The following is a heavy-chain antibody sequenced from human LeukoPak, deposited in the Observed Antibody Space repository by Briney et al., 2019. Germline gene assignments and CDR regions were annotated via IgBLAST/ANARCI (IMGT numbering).Heavy chain of an antibody. J-gene: IGHJ4*02. CDR1: GFIFSNYA. CDR3: ARGLHRRCSGGICYRPFDY. V-gene: IGHV3-30*04. CDR2: ISSDGSKI. D-gene: IGHD2-15*01. Sequence: PGGSLRLSCAASGFIFSNYAMHWVRQAPGKGLEWVALISSDGSKIYYADSVKGRFTISRDNSRNTLYLQMNSLRAEDSAVYYCARGLHRRCSGGICYRPFDYWGQGTLVTVSS.